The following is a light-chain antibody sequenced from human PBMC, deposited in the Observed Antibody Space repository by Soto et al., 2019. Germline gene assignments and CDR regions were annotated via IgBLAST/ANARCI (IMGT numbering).Light chain of an antibody. V-gene: IGKV3-20*01. CDR2: GAS. CDR3: QRYGSSRGT. Sequence: EIVLTQSPGTLSLSPGERATLSCRASESVSSNYLAWYQQKPGQAPRLLIYGASTRASGIPDRFSGSGSGTDFTLTISALEPEESAVYYCQRYGSSRGTFGQGTKLEIK. CDR1: ESVSSNY. J-gene: IGKJ2*01.